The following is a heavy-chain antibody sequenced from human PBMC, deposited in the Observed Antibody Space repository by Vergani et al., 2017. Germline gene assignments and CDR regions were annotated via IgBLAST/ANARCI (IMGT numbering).Heavy chain of an antibody. J-gene: IGHJ4*02. V-gene: IGHV1-8*02. Sequence: QVQLVQSGAEVKKPGASVKVSCKASGYTFTSYDINWVRQATGQGLEWMGWMNPNSGNTGYAQKFQGRVTMTRNTSISTAYMELSSLRSEDTAVYYCARHQGRYYYDSSGYYDYWGQGTLVTVSS. CDR2: MNPNSGNT. CDR3: ARHQGRYYYDSSGYYDY. CDR1: GYTFTSYD. D-gene: IGHD3-22*01.